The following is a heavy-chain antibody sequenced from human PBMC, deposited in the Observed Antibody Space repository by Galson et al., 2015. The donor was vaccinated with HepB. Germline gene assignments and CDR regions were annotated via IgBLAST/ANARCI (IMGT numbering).Heavy chain of an antibody. CDR3: AGTAPRDFIYYYGLDV. J-gene: IGHJ6*02. V-gene: IGHV3-7*03. CDR2: INEEGSEK. CDR1: GFTFSGYW. Sequence: SLRLSCAASGFTFSGYWMSWVRQAPGKGVEWVANINEEGSEKYYVDSVKGRFTISRDNAKKSLYLQMNSLRAEDTAEYYCAGTAPRDFIYYYGLDVWGQGTTVTVSS. D-gene: IGHD2-21*02.